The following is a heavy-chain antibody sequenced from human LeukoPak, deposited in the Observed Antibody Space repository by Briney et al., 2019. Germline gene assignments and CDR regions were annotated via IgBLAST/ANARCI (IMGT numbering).Heavy chain of an antibody. J-gene: IGHJ4*02. CDR3: DPHDSSSHF. CDR2: ISSDGSNK. D-gene: IGHD6-6*01. CDR1: GFIFSSYA. V-gene: IGHV3-30-3*01. Sequence: GGSLRLSCAASGFIFSSYAMHWVRQAPVKGLEWVAFISSDGSNKYYADSVKGRFTISRDNSKNTLYLQMNSLGDEDTAVYYCDPHDSSSHFWGQGTLVTVSS.